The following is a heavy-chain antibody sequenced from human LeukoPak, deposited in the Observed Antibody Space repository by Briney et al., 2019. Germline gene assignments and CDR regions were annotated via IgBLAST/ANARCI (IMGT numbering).Heavy chain of an antibody. CDR1: GGTFSSYA. D-gene: IGHD2-8*01. J-gene: IGHJ5*02. Sequence: SVKVSCKASGGTFSSYAISWVRQAPGQGLEWMGGIIPIFGTANYAQKFQGRVTITADKSTSTAYMELRSLRSDDTAVYYCAIMTHNWFDPWGQGTLVTVSS. CDR2: IIPIFGTA. V-gene: IGHV1-69*06. CDR3: AIMTHNWFDP.